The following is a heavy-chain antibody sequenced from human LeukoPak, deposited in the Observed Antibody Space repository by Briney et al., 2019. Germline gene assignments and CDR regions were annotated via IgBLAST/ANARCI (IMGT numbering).Heavy chain of an antibody. CDR2: FDPEDGET. CDR1: GYTLTELS. D-gene: IGHD6-19*01. CDR3: ATVMSVEWLVLNY. V-gene: IGHV1-24*01. Sequence: GASVKVSCKVSGYTLTELSMHWVRQAPGKGLEWMGGFDPEDGETIYAQKFQGRVTMTEDTSTDTAYMELSSLRSEDTAVSYCATVMSVEWLVLNYWGQGTLVTVSS. J-gene: IGHJ4*02.